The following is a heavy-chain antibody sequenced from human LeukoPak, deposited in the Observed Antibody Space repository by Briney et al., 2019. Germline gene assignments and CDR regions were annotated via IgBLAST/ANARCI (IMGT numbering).Heavy chain of an antibody. Sequence: GASVKVSCKASGGTFSSYAISWVRQAPGQGLEWMGGIIPIFGTANYAQKFQGRVTITADESTSTAYMELSSLRSEDTAVYYCARGLGVVTAQSEQPKPRYFDLWGRGTQVTVSS. CDR1: GGTFSSYA. D-gene: IGHD2-21*02. CDR3: ARGLGVVTAQSEQPKPRYFDL. V-gene: IGHV1-69*01. J-gene: IGHJ2*01. CDR2: IIPIFGTA.